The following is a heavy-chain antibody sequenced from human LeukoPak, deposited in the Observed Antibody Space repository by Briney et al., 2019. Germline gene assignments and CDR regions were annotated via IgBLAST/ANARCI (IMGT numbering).Heavy chain of an antibody. J-gene: IGHJ4*02. CDR2: ISSTGNTI. V-gene: IGHV3-48*01. Sequence: PGGSLRLSCAASGFTFSIYSMTWVRQAPGKELEWVSYISSTGNTIYYADSVKGRFTISRDNAKNSLYLQMDSLRAEDTAVYYCARDRPYYDFRSGHIDYFDYWGQGTLVTVSS. CDR1: GFTFSIYS. D-gene: IGHD3-3*01. CDR3: ARDRPYYDFRSGHIDYFDY.